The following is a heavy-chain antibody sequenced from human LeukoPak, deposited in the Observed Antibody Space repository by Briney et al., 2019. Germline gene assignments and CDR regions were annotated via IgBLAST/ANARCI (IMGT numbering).Heavy chain of an antibody. CDR1: GYTFTGYY. V-gene: IGHV1-2*02. CDR2: INPNSGGT. J-gene: IGHJ3*02. D-gene: IGHD5-18*01. CDR3: ARVGGTGYGDAFDI. Sequence: ASVKVSCRASGYTFTGYYMHWVRQAPGQGLEWMGWINPNSGGTNYAQKFQGRVTMTRDTSVSTAYMELSRLRSDDTAVYYCARVGGTGYGDAFDIWGQGTMVTVSS.